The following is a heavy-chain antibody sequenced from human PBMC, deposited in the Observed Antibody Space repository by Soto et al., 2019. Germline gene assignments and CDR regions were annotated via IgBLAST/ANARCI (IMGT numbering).Heavy chain of an antibody. D-gene: IGHD4-17*01. V-gene: IGHV1-18*01. J-gene: IGHJ4*02. Sequence: QVELVQSGAEVKKPGASVKVSCKASGYTFPSSTISWLRQAPGQGLEWMGWINAYNGDTKYAHRLQGRVTMTTDTSTNTAYLELASLTSDDTAIYYCANANYGDSDYWGQGTLVTVSS. CDR3: ANANYGDSDY. CDR2: INAYNGDT. CDR1: GYTFPSST.